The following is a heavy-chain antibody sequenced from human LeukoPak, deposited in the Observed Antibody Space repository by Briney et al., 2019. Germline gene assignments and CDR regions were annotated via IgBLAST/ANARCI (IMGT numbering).Heavy chain of an antibody. D-gene: IGHD5-12*01. CDR2: IGKNGNNE. Sequence: PGRSLRLPCAASGFTFSLHIMHWVRQAPGKGLEWVAVIGKNGNNEFYADSVRGRFLISRDNSKNTLHLQMNSLTPDDTAVYFCVRQSEGLDPWGQGTLLTVSS. CDR1: GFTFSLHI. V-gene: IGHV3-30*03. CDR3: VRQSEGLDP. J-gene: IGHJ5*02.